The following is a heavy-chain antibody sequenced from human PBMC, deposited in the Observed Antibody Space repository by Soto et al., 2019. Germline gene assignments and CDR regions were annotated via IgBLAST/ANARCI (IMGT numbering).Heavy chain of an antibody. CDR1: GGSISSYY. V-gene: IGHV4-59*08. CDR3: ARHFFYGDYVGGMDD. Sequence: PSETLSLTCTVSGGSISSYYWSWIRQPPGKGLEWIGYIYYSGSTNYNPSLKSRVTISVDTSKNQFSLKLSSVTAADTAVYYCARHFFYGDYVGGMDDWGKGTTVTVSS. CDR2: IYYSGST. D-gene: IGHD4-17*01. J-gene: IGHJ6*03.